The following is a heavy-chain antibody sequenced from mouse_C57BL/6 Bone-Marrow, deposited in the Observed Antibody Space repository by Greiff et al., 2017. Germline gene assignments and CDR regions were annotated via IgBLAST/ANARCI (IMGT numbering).Heavy chain of an antibody. CDR1: GFSLSTSGMG. CDR2: IWWDDDK. D-gene: IGHD2-10*02. CDR3: ARIVWAWFAY. Sequence: QVTLKVSGPGILQPSQTLSLTCSFSGFSLSTSGMGVGWLRQPSGKGLEWLAHIWWDDDKYYNPALKRRLIISKATSKNQVFLKIAKVDTADTAKYYCARIVWAWFAYWGQGTLVTVSA. V-gene: IGHV8-8*01. J-gene: IGHJ3*01.